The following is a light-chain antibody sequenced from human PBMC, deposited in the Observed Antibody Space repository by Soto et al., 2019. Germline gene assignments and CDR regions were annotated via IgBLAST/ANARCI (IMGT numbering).Light chain of an antibody. J-gene: IGLJ1*01. CDR2: RNN. CDR1: SSNIGSNY. CDR3: SAWDDSLSGFYV. Sequence: QSVLTQPPSASGTPGQRVTISCSGSSSNIGSNYVYWYQQLPGTAPKLLIYRNNQRPSGVPDRFSGSKSGTSASLAISALRSEDEADYYCSAWDDSLSGFYVFVTGTKLTVL. V-gene: IGLV1-47*01.